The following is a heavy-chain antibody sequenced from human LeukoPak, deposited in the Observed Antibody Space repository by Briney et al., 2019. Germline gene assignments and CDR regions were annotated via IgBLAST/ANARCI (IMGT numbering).Heavy chain of an antibody. D-gene: IGHD1-26*01. V-gene: IGHV1-2*02. J-gene: IGHJ3*02. CDR3: ARVGELLRTGAFDI. CDR1: GYTFTGYY. Sequence: AASVQFSCKASGYTFTGYYMHWVRPAPGQGLEWMGWINPNSGGTNYAQKFQGRVTMTRDTSISTAYMELSRLRSDDTAVYYCARVGELLRTGAFDIWGQGTMVTVSS. CDR2: INPNSGGT.